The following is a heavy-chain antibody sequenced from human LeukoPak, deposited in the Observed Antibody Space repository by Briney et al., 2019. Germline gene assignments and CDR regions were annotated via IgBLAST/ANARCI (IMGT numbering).Heavy chain of an antibody. J-gene: IGHJ4*02. CDR1: GFTFDDYA. CDR3: ARDFPLRVGPRFDY. CDR2: ISWNSGSI. D-gene: IGHD3/OR15-3a*01. Sequence: PGRSLRLSCAASGFTFDDYAMHWVRQAPGKGLEWVSGISWNSGSIGYADSVKGRFTISRDNAKNSLYLQMNSLRAEDTAVYYCARDFPLRVGPRFDYWGQGTLVTVSS. V-gene: IGHV3-9*01.